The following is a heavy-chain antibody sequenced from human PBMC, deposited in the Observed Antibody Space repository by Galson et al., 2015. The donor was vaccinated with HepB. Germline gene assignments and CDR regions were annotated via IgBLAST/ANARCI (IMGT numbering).Heavy chain of an antibody. CDR2: ISAYNGNT. CDR3: ARKWLGYYYGSGSYYSDY. CDR1: GYTFTSYG. V-gene: IGHV1-18*01. J-gene: IGHJ4*02. Sequence: SVKVSCKASGYTFTSYGISWVRQAPGQGLEWMGWISAYNGNTNYAQKLQGRVTMTTDTSTSTAYMELRSLRSDDTAVYYCARKWLGYYYGSGSYYSDYWGQGTLVTVSS. D-gene: IGHD3-10*01.